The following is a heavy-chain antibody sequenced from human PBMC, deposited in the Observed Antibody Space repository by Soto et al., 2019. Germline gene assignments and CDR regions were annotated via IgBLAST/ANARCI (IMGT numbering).Heavy chain of an antibody. Sequence: EVQLVESGGGLVQPGGSLRLSCAASGFTFSSYDMHWVRQATGKGLEWVSAIGTAGDTYYPGSVKGRFTISRENAKNSLYLQMNSLRAGDTAVYYCARAHWDYYGSGSLDYWGQGTLVTVSS. V-gene: IGHV3-13*01. CDR1: GFTFSSYD. CDR3: ARAHWDYYGSGSLDY. J-gene: IGHJ4*02. D-gene: IGHD3-10*01. CDR2: IGTAGDT.